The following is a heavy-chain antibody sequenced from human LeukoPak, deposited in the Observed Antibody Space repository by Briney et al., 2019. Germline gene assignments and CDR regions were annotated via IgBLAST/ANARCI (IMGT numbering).Heavy chain of an antibody. V-gene: IGHV3-7*05. CDR1: GFTFSSYA. D-gene: IGHD6-19*01. Sequence: AGGSLRLSCAASGFTFSSYAMSWVRQAPGKGLEGVANIKEDGSEKYYVDSVKGRFTISRDNAKNSLYLQMNSLRAEDTAVYYCATQFWWAAVGDTVLDDWGQGTLVTVSS. J-gene: IGHJ4*02. CDR2: IKEDGSEK. CDR3: ATQFWWAAVGDTVLDD.